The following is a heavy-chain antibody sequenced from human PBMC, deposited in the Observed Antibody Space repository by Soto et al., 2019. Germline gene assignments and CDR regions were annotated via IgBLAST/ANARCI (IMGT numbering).Heavy chain of an antibody. V-gene: IGHV1-69*11. CDR1: GGTFSSYA. D-gene: IGHD2-15*01. CDR2: IIPMLGTT. J-gene: IGHJ6*02. CDR3: ARVGIVFMPCATYYYYEMDV. Sequence: QVPLVQSGAEVKKPGSSVKVSCQASGGTFSSYAVNWVRQAPGQGLEWMGGIIPMLGTTNYAQKFQGRVTITADESTGTAYMELSSLTSEDTAVYYCARVGIVFMPCATYYYYEMDVWGQGTTVIVSS.